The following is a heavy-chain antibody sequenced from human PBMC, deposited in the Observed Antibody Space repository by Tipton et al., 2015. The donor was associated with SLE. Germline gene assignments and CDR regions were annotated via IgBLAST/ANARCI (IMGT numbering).Heavy chain of an antibody. Sequence: SLRLSCAASGFTLRESWMTWVRQAPSKGLEWVGRIKSRVHGETTDFAAPVRGRFTISRDDSENSLYLQMNNLKTEDTGIYYCVSNGSYDYWGQGIPVTVSS. CDR3: VSNGSYDY. D-gene: IGHD1-26*01. CDR1: GFTLRESW. CDR2: IKSRVHGETT. V-gene: IGHV3-15*01. J-gene: IGHJ4*02.